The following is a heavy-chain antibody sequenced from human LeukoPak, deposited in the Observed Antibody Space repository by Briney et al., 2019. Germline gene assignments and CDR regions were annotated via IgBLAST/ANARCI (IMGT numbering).Heavy chain of an antibody. CDR2: INPNSGGT. Sequence: GASVKVSCKASGYTFTDYYMHWVRQAPGQGLEWMGWINPNSGGTNYAQNFKGRVTMTRDTSNNTAYMELSRLRSDDAAVSYCARVVDDWDYFDYWGQGTLVTVSS. J-gene: IGHJ4*02. V-gene: IGHV1-2*02. CDR1: GYTFTDYY. CDR3: ARVVDDWDYFDY. D-gene: IGHD2-15*01.